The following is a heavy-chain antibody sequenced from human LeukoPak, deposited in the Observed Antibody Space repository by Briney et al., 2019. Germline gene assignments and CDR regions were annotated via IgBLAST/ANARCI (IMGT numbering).Heavy chain of an antibody. V-gene: IGHV4-59*01. CDR3: ARYVWGSYPTFEDY. D-gene: IGHD3-16*02. CDR1: RGSISSYY. J-gene: IGHJ4*02. Sequence: SETLPLTCTVSRGSISSYYWSWIRQPPGKGLEWIAYIYYSGSTNYNPPLTSRVTISVDTSNNQFSVKLSSVTAADTAVYYCARYVWGSYPTFEDYWGQGTLVTVS. CDR2: IYYSGST.